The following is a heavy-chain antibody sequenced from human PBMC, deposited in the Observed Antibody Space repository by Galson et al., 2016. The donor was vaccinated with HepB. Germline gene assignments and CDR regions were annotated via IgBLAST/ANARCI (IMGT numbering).Heavy chain of an antibody. CDR3: ARDPNAVVTETYA. CDR1: GFTVSNHY. J-gene: IGHJ6*02. D-gene: IGHD4-23*01. Sequence: SLRLSCAASGFTVSNHYMNWVRQAPGKGLEWVALIYSVVSTYYADSVKGRFTISRDSSKNTLYLQMNSLRAEDTAVYYCARDPNAVVTETYAWGQGTTVTVSS. V-gene: IGHV3-66*01. CDR2: IYSVVST.